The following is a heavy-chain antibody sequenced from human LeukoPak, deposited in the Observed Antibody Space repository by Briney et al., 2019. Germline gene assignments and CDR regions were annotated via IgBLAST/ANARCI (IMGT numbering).Heavy chain of an antibody. Sequence: ASVKVSCKASGYTFTSYDINWVRQATGQGLEWMGWMNPNSGNTGYAQKFQGRVTITRNTSISTAYMELSSLRSEDTAVYYCATPPVTTLDWGFQHWGQGTLVTVSS. V-gene: IGHV1-8*03. CDR1: GYTFTSYD. D-gene: IGHD4-17*01. CDR3: ATPPVTTLDWGFQH. CDR2: MNPNSGNT. J-gene: IGHJ1*01.